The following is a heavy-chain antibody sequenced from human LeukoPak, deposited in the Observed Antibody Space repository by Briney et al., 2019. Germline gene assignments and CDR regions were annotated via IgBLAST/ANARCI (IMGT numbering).Heavy chain of an antibody. CDR3: AKDRLTVTTWVDP. V-gene: IGHV3-23*01. D-gene: IGHD4-17*01. Sequence: GGSLRLSCSASGFTFSSYAMSWVRQAPGKGLEWVSAISGCGGSTYYADSVKGRFTISSDNSKHTLYLQMNSLRAEDTAVYYCAKDRLTVTTWVDPWGQGTLVTVSS. CDR2: ISGCGGST. J-gene: IGHJ5*02. CDR1: GFTFSSYA.